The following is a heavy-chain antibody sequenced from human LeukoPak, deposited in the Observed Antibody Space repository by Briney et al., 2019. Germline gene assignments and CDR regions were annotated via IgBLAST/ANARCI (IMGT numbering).Heavy chain of an antibody. J-gene: IGHJ3*02. CDR1: GYSISSGYY. Sequence: PSEXLSLTCAVSGYSISSGYYWGWIRQPPGKGLEWIGSIYHIVSTYYNPSLKSRVTIPVDTSKTQFSLKLSSVTAADTAVYYCARTYYDFWSGYLDAFDIWGQGTMVTVSS. D-gene: IGHD3-3*01. V-gene: IGHV4-38-2*01. CDR3: ARTYYDFWSGYLDAFDI. CDR2: IYHIVST.